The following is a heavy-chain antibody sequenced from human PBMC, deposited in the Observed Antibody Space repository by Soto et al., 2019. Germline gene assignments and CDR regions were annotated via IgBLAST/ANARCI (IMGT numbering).Heavy chain of an antibody. D-gene: IGHD1-1*01. CDR2: LYDVDES. CDR3: ATWHEREHAYDV. J-gene: IGHJ3*01. Sequence: DVQLVESGGGLIQPGESLRLCCAAFGLTISGKKYVAWVRQAPVKGLEWVSALYDVDESFYADSVKGRFTTSSDSSKTTVYLQMNDLRPDDTAVYYCATWHEREHAYDVWGQGTTVTVSS. CDR1: GLTISGKKY. V-gene: IGHV3-53*01.